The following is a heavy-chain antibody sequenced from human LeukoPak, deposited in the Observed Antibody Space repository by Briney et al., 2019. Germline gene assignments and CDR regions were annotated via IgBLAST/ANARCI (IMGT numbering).Heavy chain of an antibody. J-gene: IGHJ6*03. D-gene: IGHD3-10*01. Sequence: KPSETLSLTCTVSGVSISSGGYYWSWIRQPPGKGLEWIGYIYHSGSTYYNPSLKSRVTISVDRSKDQFSLKLSSVTAADTAVYYCATIPREGYGSGSKYYMDVWGKGTTVTVSS. CDR2: IYHSGST. V-gene: IGHV4-30-2*01. CDR1: GVSISSGGYY. CDR3: ATIPREGYGSGSKYYMDV.